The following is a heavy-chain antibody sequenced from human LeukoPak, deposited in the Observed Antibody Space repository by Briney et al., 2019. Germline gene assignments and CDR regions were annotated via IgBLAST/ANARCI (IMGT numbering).Heavy chain of an antibody. CDR1: EYTFTDYY. J-gene: IGHJ5*02. Sequence: ASVKVSCKAYEYTFTDYYMHWVRQGPGQGLEWMGWINPNSGCTNYAQKFQGRVTMTRDTSISTAYMELSRLRSDDTAVYYCARDLRVLLWFGEFTNWFDPWGQGTLVTVSS. CDR3: ARDLRVLLWFGEFTNWFDP. D-gene: IGHD3-10*01. CDR2: INPNSGCT. V-gene: IGHV1-2*02.